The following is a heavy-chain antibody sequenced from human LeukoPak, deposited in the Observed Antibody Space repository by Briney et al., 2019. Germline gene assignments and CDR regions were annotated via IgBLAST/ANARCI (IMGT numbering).Heavy chain of an antibody. J-gene: IGHJ3*02. CDR1: GLTLSDHI. V-gene: IGHV3-72*01. CDR3: TRDGGQSGDSAFDI. CDR2: SRKKSMSYIT. Sequence: GGSLRLSCTASGLTLSDHIIDWVRQSPGKGLEWVGHSRKKSMSYITEYAACVKGRFTFYRDDSQNSLYLQMNSLETEDTAVYFCTRDGGQSGDSAFDIWGQGKMVTVSS. D-gene: IGHD2-15*01.